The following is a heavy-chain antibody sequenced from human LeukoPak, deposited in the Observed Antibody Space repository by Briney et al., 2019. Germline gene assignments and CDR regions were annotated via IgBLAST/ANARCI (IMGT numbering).Heavy chain of an antibody. CDR2: ISSDGGST. CDR3: ARDINSGKSD. Sequence: PGGLRLSCAASGFVFSSYGMHWVRQAPGKGLEYVSAISSDGGSTYYANSVKGRFTISRDNSKNALYLQMNSLRAEDTAVYYWARDINSGKSDWGQGTLVTVSS. V-gene: IGHV3-64*01. CDR1: GFVFSSYG. D-gene: IGHD1-26*01. J-gene: IGHJ4*02.